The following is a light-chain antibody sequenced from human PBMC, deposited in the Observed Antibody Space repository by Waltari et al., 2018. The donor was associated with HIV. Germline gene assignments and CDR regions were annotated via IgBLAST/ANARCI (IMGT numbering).Light chain of an antibody. CDR2: GPS. CDR1: QSVSNN. Sequence: EIVMTQSPATLSASPGARATLSCRASQSVSNNLAWYQQKPGQAPRLLIYGPSTRATGTPARFSASGSGTEFTLTISSLQSEDFAIYYCQQYNEWPRTFGQGTKVEIK. CDR3: QQYNEWPRT. V-gene: IGKV3-15*01. J-gene: IGKJ1*01.